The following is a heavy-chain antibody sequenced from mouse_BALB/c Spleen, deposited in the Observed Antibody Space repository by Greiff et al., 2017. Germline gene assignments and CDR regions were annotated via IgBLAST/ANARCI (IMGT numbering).Heavy chain of an antibody. CDR2: IYPGDGDT. CDR3: ARLADYAMDY. V-gene: IGHV1-82*01. CDR1: GYAFSSSW. J-gene: IGHJ4*01. Sequence: VQLQQSGPELVKPGASVKISCKASGYAFSSSWMNWVKQRPGQGLEWIGRIYPGDGDTNYNGKFKGKATLTADKSSSTAYMQLSSLTSVDSAVYFCARLADYAMDYWGQGTSVTVSS.